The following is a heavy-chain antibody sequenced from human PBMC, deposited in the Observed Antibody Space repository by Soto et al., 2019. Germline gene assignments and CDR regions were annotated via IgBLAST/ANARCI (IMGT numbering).Heavy chain of an antibody. CDR1: GGTFSSYA. CDR3: ASVRSFSPYSGMDV. V-gene: IGHV1-69*01. Sequence: QVQLVQSGAEVKKPGSSVKVSCKASGGTFSSYAISWVRQAPGQGLEWMGVIIPIFGTANYAQKFQGIVTITADESTSTAYMEPRSLSYEDTAVYYCASVRSFSPYSGMDVWGQGTKVTASS. CDR2: IIPIFGTA. D-gene: IGHD3-10*02. J-gene: IGHJ6*02.